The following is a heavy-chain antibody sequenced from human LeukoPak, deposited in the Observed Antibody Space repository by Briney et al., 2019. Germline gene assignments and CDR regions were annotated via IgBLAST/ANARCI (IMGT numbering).Heavy chain of an antibody. D-gene: IGHD1-26*01. J-gene: IGHJ1*01. CDR3: VKGWRGSLYDPAEH. CDR1: GYSFTNYW. Sequence: HGESLKISCKASGYSFTNYWIGWVRQMPGRGLEWIGIIYPGDSDTRYSPSFQGQVTVSADNSISTAYLQWSSLKASDTAIYYCVKGWRGSLYDPAEHWGQGTLITVSS. V-gene: IGHV5-51*01. CDR2: IYPGDSDT.